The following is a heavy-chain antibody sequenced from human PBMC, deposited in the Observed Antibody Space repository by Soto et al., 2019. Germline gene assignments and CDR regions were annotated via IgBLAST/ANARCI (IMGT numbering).Heavy chain of an antibody. Sequence: AETLSLTCTVSGGSISSYYWSWIRQPPGKGLEWIGYIYYSGSTNYNPSLKSRVTISVDTYKNQFSLKLSSVTAADTAVYYCATGLAYYYYGMDVWGQGTTVTVSS. J-gene: IGHJ6*02. CDR2: IYYSGST. V-gene: IGHV4-59*01. CDR1: GGSISSYY. CDR3: ATGLAYYYYGMDV. D-gene: IGHD2-15*01.